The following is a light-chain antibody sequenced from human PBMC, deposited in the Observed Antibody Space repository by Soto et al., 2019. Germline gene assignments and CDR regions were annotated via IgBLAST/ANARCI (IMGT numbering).Light chain of an antibody. CDR3: QQYYGSPQT. CDR1: QSVLYSSNNKNY. Sequence: DIVMTQSPDSLAVSLGERATINCKSGQSVLYSSNNKNYLAWYQQKPGQPPKLLIFWASTRESGVPDRFRGSGSGTDFTLTISSLQAEDVAVYYCQQYYGSPQTFGQGNKVEIK. CDR2: WAS. V-gene: IGKV4-1*01. J-gene: IGKJ1*01.